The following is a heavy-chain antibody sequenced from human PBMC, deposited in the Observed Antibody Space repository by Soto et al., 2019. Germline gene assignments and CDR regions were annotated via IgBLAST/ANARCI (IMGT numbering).Heavy chain of an antibody. V-gene: IGHV4-4*02. CDR2: IYHGGRT. Sequence: SETLSLTCAVSGGSISSANWWTWVRQPPGKGLEWIGEIYHGGRTSYNPSLKSRVTLSLDKFKNHFSLNLTSVTAADTAVYYCARLSFSYGVDVWGQGTTVTVSS. CDR1: GGSISSANW. J-gene: IGHJ6*02. CDR3: ARLSFSYGVDV.